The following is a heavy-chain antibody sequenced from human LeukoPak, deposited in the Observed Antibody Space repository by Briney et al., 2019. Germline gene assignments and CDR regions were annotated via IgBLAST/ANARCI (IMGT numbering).Heavy chain of an antibody. J-gene: IGHJ4*02. D-gene: IGHD2-21*01. CDR3: ARGFREASFDY. Sequence: SETLSLTCAVYGGSFSGYYWSWIRQPPGKGLEWIGEINHSGSTNYNPSLKSRVTISVDTSKNQFSLKLSSVTAADTAVYYCARGFREASFDYWGQGTLVTVSS. V-gene: IGHV4-34*01. CDR1: GGSFSGYY. CDR2: INHSGST.